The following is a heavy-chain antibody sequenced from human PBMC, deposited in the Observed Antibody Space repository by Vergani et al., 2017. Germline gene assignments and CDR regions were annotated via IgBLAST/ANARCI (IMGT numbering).Heavy chain of an antibody. CDR2: MNPNSGNT. Sequence: QVQLVQSGAEVKKPGASVKVSCKASGYTFPSYDINWVRQATGQGLEWMGWMNPNSGNTGYAQKFQGRVTMTRNTSISTADMELSSLRSEDTAVYYCARAMVTFEGLGYWGQGTLVTVSS. J-gene: IGHJ4*02. CDR1: GYTFPSYD. V-gene: IGHV1-8*01. CDR3: ARAMVTFEGLGY. D-gene: IGHD5-18*01.